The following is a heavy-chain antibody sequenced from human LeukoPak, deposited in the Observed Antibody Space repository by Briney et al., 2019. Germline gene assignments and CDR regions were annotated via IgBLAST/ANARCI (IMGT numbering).Heavy chain of an antibody. V-gene: IGHV1-2*02. CDR2: INPNSGGT. CDR3: ARDPSYYDSSGYYTYFDY. CDR1: GYTFTGYY. J-gene: IGHJ4*02. D-gene: IGHD3-22*01. Sequence: WASVKVSCKASGYTFTGYYMHWVRQAPGQGLEWMGWINPNSGGTNYAQKFQGRVTMTRDTSISTAYMEPSRLRSDDTAVYYCARDPSYYDSSGYYTYFDYWGQGTLVTVSS.